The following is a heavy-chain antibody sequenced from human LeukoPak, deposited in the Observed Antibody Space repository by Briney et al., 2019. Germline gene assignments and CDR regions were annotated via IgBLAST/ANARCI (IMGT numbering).Heavy chain of an antibody. J-gene: IGHJ6*03. CDR1: GFTSSSYA. V-gene: IGHV3-64*01. Sequence: GGSLRLSRAASGFTSSSYAMHWVREAPGKGLEYVSAISSNGGSTYYANSVKGRFTISRDNSKNTLYLQMGSLRAEDMAVYYCARGTVVTPYYYYYYMDVWGKGTTVTVSS. D-gene: IGHD4-23*01. CDR2: ISSNGGST. CDR3: ARGTVVTPYYYYYYMDV.